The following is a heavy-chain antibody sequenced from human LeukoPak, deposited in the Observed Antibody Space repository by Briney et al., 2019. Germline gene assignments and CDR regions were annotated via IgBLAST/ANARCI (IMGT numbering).Heavy chain of an antibody. J-gene: IGHJ4*02. CDR1: GFTFSDYY. V-gene: IGHV3-11*01. D-gene: IGHD1-26*01. Sequence: GGSLRLSCAASGFTFSDYYMSWIRQAPGKGLEWVSYINTSGRTIYFADSVKGRFTISRDNAKNSLYLQMNSLRAEDTAVYYCARHGPKWELDYCGQGTLVTVSS. CDR2: INTSGRTI. CDR3: ARHGPKWELDY.